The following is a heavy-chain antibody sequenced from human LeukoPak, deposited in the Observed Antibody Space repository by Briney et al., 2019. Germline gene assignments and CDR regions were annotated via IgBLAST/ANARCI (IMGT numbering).Heavy chain of an antibody. CDR2: ISSSSSYI. D-gene: IGHD3-10*01. CDR1: GFTFSNAW. CDR3: ASTLDRAVLLWFGELPPDAFDI. V-gene: IGHV3-21*01. Sequence: GGSLRLSCAASGFTFSNAWMNWVRQAPGKGLEWVSSISSSSSYIYYADSVKGRFTISRDNAKNSLYLQMNSLRAEDTAVYYCASTLDRAVLLWFGELPPDAFDIWGQGTMVTVSS. J-gene: IGHJ3*02.